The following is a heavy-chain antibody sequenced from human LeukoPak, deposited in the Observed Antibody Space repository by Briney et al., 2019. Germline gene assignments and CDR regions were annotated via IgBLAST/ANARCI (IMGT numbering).Heavy chain of an antibody. V-gene: IGHV4-59*01. D-gene: IGHD2-15*01. J-gene: IGHJ6*02. Sequence: PSETLSLTCAVSTDSITSNWWSWVRQPPGKGLEWIGYIYYTGSTNYNPSLKSRVTISVDTSKNQFSLKLSSVTAADTAVYYCAKEREYCSSGSCHYDLDVWGQGTTVTVSS. CDR2: IYYTGST. CDR3: AKEREYCSSGSCHYDLDV. CDR1: TDSITSNW.